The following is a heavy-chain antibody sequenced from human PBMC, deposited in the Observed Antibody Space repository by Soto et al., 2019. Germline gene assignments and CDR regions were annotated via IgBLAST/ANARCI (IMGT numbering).Heavy chain of an antibody. D-gene: IGHD3-10*01. CDR2: ISFDGSHS. V-gene: IGHV3-30*18. J-gene: IGHJ6*02. CDR1: SFTFSNYG. CDR3: AKDLAITLVRGFNGLDV. Sequence: QVQLVESGGGVVQPGRSLRLSCAASSFTFSNYGMHWVRQAPGKGLEWVAIISFDGSHSYYAGSMKGRFTISRDNSKNTVYLQMNNLTTEDTAVYFCAKDLAITLVRGFNGLDVWGQGTTVTVSS.